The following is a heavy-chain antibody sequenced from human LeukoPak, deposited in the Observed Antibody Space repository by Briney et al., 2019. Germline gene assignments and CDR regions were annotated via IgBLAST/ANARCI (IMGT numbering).Heavy chain of an antibody. V-gene: IGHV3-23*01. CDR3: AKDRGDVAQLGHGYFDY. J-gene: IGHJ4*02. D-gene: IGHD6-13*01. CDR2: ISGSGGST. Sequence: SGGSLRLSCAASGFTFSSYAMSWVRQAPGKGLDWVSAISGSGGSTYSADSVKGRFTISRDNSNNPLYLQMNSLRAEDTAVYYCAKDRGDVAQLGHGYFDYWGQGTLVTVSS. CDR1: GFTFSSYA.